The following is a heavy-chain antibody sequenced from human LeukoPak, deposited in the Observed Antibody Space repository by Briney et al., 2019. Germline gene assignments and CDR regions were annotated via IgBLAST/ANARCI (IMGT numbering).Heavy chain of an antibody. Sequence: PGGSLRLSCAASGFTFSSYSMNWVRQAPGKGLEWVSSISSSSSYIYYADSVKGRFTISRDNAKNSLYLQMNSLRAEDTAVYYCASPLHLGELSPDAFDIWGQGTMVTVSS. CDR1: GFTFSSYS. V-gene: IGHV3-21*01. D-gene: IGHD3-16*02. CDR2: ISSSSSYI. J-gene: IGHJ3*02. CDR3: ASPLHLGELSPDAFDI.